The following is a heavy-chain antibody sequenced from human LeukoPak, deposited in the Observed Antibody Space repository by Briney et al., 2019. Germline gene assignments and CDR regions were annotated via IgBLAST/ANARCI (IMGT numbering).Heavy chain of an antibody. Sequence: SETLSLTCTVSGGSISKYYWTWIRQPPGKGLEWIWYVYYTGSTGYNPSLKSRVTLSVDTSKNQFSLKLTSVTAADTAVYYCARAGYSYDTGYSFDYWSQGSLVTVSS. CDR3: ARAGYSYDTGYSFDY. CDR1: GGSISKYY. D-gene: IGHD5-18*01. CDR2: VYYTGST. J-gene: IGHJ4*02. V-gene: IGHV4-59*01.